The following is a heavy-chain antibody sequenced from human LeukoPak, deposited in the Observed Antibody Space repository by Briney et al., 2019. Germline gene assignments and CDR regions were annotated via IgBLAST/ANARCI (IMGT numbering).Heavy chain of an antibody. CDR3: AAAPILRGEGGEHYKYGMDV. J-gene: IGHJ6*02. CDR1: VGSINSGNW. V-gene: IGHV4/OR15-8*01. CDR2: IHHNGTR. D-gene: IGHD2-2*02. Sequence: SGTLSLTCGVSVGSINSGNWWTWVRQYPGKGLEWIGVIHHNGTRNYNPSLKSRGTISADTFKNHFSLIMTSLTAADTAVYYCAAAPILRGEGGEHYKYGMDVWGQGTTVIVSS.